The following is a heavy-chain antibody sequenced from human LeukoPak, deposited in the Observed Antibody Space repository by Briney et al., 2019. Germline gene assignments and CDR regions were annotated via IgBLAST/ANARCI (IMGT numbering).Heavy chain of an antibody. CDR3: AKVGGSTVVSDY. Sequence: GGSLRLSCAASGFTFSSYGMHWVRQAPGKGLEWVAVISYDGSNKYYADSVKGRFTISRDNSKNTLYLQMNSLRAEDTAVYYCAKVGGSTVVSDYWGQGTLVTVSS. V-gene: IGHV3-30*18. D-gene: IGHD4-23*01. J-gene: IGHJ4*02. CDR1: GFTFSSYG. CDR2: ISYDGSNK.